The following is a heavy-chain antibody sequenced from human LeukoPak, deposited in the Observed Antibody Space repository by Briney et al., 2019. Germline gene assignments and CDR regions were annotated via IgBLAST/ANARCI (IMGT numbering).Heavy chain of an antibody. D-gene: IGHD5-18*01. CDR1: GGSISSSSYY. Sequence: SETLSLTCTVSGGSISSSSYYWGWIRQPPGKGLEWIGSIYYSGSTYYNPSLKSRVTISVDTSKNQFSLKLSSVTAADTAVYYCARTQGGYSYGNFDYWGQGTLVTVSS. J-gene: IGHJ4*02. CDR2: IYYSGST. CDR3: ARTQGGYSYGNFDY. V-gene: IGHV4-39*01.